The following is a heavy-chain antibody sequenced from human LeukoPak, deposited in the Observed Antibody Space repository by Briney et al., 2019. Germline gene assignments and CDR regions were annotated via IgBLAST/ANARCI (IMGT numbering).Heavy chain of an antibody. Sequence: SVKVSCKASGGIFSNQAITWVRQAPGQGLGWMGRIIPMIGTAKSAQRFQGRVTFTADTSTNTAYMELSSLTSEDTAFYYCAKGATVGKEALHIWGQGALVTVSS. CDR3: AKGATVGKEALHI. J-gene: IGHJ3*02. D-gene: IGHD1-14*01. CDR2: IIPMIGTA. CDR1: GGIFSNQA. V-gene: IGHV1-69*04.